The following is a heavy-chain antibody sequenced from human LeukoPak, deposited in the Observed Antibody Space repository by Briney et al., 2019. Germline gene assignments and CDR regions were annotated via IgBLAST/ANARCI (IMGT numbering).Heavy chain of an antibody. CDR3: ARSDPRDSYHYYGMDV. CDR1: GFTFSSYS. Sequence: PGGSLRLSCAASGFTFSSYSMNWVRQAPGKGLEWVAVISYDGNNKYYADSVEGRVTISRDDSKNRLYLQMNSLRAEDTAVYYCARSDPRDSYHYYGMDVWGQGTTVTVSS. J-gene: IGHJ6*02. D-gene: IGHD3/OR15-3a*01. V-gene: IGHV3-30*13. CDR2: ISYDGNNK.